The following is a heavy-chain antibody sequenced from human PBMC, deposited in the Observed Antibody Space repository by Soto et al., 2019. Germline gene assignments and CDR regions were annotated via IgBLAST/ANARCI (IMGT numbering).Heavy chain of an antibody. D-gene: IGHD3-10*01. Sequence: GGSLRLSCAASGFTLSSYWMSWVPQAPGKGLEWVANIKQDGSEKYYVDSVKGRFTISRDNAKNSLYLQMNSLRAEDTAVYYCARGGERGEKNDYWGQGTLVTVSS. CDR1: GFTLSSYW. CDR3: ARGGERGEKNDY. CDR2: IKQDGSEK. V-gene: IGHV3-7*01. J-gene: IGHJ4*02.